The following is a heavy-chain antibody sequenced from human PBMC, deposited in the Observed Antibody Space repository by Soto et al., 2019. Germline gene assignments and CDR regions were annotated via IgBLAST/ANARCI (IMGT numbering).Heavy chain of an antibody. V-gene: IGHV4-34*01. J-gene: IGHJ6*02. CDR3: ARGVGTGYYYYYGMDV. CDR1: GGSFSGYY. D-gene: IGHD1-26*01. CDR2: INHSGST. Sequence: QVQLQQWGAGLLKPSETLSLTCAVYGGSFSGYYWSWIRQPPGKGLEWIGEINHSGSTNYNPSLKSRVTISVDTSKNQFSLKLSSVTAADTDVYYCARGVGTGYYYYYGMDVWGQGTTVTVSS.